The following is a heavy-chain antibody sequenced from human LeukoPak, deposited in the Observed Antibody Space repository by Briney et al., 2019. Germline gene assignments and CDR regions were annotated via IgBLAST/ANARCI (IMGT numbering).Heavy chain of an antibody. CDR2: ISRTTTTT. CDR1: GLLVNVYY. V-gene: IGHV3-11*01. D-gene: IGHD7-27*01. J-gene: IGHJ4*02. CDR3: ARGHWGLEY. Sequence: GGSLRLSCAASGLLVNVYYMSWVRQAPEGGVEGFGYISRTTTTTYYAHSVRGRFTISRDNAKNSVYLQMNSLTAEDTAVYYCARGHWGLEYWGRGILVTVSS.